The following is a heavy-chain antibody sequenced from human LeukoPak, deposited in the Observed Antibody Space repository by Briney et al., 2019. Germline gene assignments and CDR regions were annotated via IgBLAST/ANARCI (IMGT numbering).Heavy chain of an antibody. Sequence: SETLSLTCTVSGGSISSYYWSWIRQPPGKGLEWIGYIYYSGSTNYNPSLKSRVTISVDTSKNQFSLKLSSVTAADTAVYYCARGDGGIAVADEFDYWGQGTLVTVSS. V-gene: IGHV4-59*01. D-gene: IGHD6-19*01. CDR2: IYYSGST. CDR1: GGSISSYY. CDR3: ARGDGGIAVADEFDY. J-gene: IGHJ4*02.